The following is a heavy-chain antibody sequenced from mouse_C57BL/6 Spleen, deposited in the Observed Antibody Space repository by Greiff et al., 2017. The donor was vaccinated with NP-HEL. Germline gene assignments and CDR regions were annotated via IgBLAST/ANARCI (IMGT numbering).Heavy chain of an antibody. CDR2: ISSGSSTI. Sequence: DVMLVESGGGLVKPGGSLKLSCAASGFTFSDYGMHWVRQAPEKGLEWVAYISSGSSTIYYADTVKGRFTISRDNAKNTLFLQMTSLRSEDTAMYYCARRTYYGYYAMDYWGQGTSVTVSS. J-gene: IGHJ4*01. V-gene: IGHV5-17*01. CDR1: GFTFSDYG. CDR3: ARRTYYGYYAMDY. D-gene: IGHD1-1*01.